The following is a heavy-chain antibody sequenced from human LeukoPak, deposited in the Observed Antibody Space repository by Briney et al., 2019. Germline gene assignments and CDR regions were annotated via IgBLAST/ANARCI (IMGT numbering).Heavy chain of an antibody. CDR3: ARTEWELPSLRDFDY. J-gene: IGHJ4*02. D-gene: IGHD1-26*01. CDR2: INPNSGGT. Sequence: ASVKVSCKASGYTFTGYYMHWVRQAPGQGLEWMGWINPNSGGTNYAQKFQGRVTMTRDTSISTAYMELRSLRSDDTAVYYCARTEWELPSLRDFDYWGQGTLVTVSS. CDR1: GYTFTGYY. V-gene: IGHV1-2*02.